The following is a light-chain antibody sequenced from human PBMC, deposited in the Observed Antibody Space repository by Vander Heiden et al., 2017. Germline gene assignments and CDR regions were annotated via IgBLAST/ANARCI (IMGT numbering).Light chain of an antibody. CDR1: QSISSW. V-gene: IGKV1-5*01. CDR3: QQYNGYST. CDR2: DAS. Sequence: DIQITQSPAALSASVGDRVTITCRASQSISSWLAWYQQKPGKAPRLLISDASTLERGVPSRFSGSGSGTEFPLTISRPQPYGFATYYCQQYNGYSTFGPEAKVEIK. J-gene: IGKJ1*01.